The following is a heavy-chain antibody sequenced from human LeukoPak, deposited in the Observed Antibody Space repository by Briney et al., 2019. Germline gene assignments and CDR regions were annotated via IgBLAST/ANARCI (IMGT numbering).Heavy chain of an antibody. D-gene: IGHD1-26*01. CDR2: ISYDGSKK. Sequence: PGRSLRLSCAASGFTFSSFAMHWVRQAPGKGLEWVAVISYDGSKKYYADSVKGRFTISRDNAKNSLYLQMNSLRAEDTAVYYCARDWYSGSYDYWGQGTLVTVSS. CDR3: ARDWYSGSYDY. V-gene: IGHV3-30-3*01. CDR1: GFTFSSFA. J-gene: IGHJ4*02.